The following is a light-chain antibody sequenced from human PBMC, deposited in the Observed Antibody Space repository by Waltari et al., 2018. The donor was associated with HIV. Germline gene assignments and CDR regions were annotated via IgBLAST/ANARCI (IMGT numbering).Light chain of an antibody. Sequence: EIVMTQSPATLSVSPGQRVTLSCRASQNIGANLAWYQQRPGQPPRLLIHGASSRDHGIPARFTGRGTGTDFTLQISNLQSDDSGVYYCQQYLDWPPWTFGQGTKV. J-gene: IGKJ1*01. CDR2: GAS. CDR1: QNIGAN. V-gene: IGKV3D-15*01. CDR3: QQYLDWPPWT.